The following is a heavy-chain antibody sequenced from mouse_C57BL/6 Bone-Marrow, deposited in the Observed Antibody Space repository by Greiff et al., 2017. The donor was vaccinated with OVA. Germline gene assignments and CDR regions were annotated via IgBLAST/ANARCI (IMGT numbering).Heavy chain of an antibody. CDR2: INPGSGGT. V-gene: IGHV1-54*01. D-gene: IGHD2-2*01. CDR3: ARERVMVTGY. Sequence: QGLEWIGVINPGSGGTNYNEKFKGKATLTADKSSSTAYMQLSSLTSEDSAVYFCARERVMVTGYWGQGTLVTVSA. J-gene: IGHJ3*01.